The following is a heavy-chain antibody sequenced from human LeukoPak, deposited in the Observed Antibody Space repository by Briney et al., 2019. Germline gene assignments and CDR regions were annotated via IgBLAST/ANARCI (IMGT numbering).Heavy chain of an antibody. CDR3: ARDGGGSYYFDY. J-gene: IGHJ4*02. D-gene: IGHD3-16*01. CDR2: IYYSGST. V-gene: IGHV4-59*01. CDR1: GGSISSYY. Sequence: SETLSLTCTVSGGSISSYYWSWLRQPPGKRLEWIGYIYYSGSTNYNPSLKSRVTISVDTSKNQFSLKLSSVTAADTAVYYCARDGGGSYYFDYWGQGTLVTVSS.